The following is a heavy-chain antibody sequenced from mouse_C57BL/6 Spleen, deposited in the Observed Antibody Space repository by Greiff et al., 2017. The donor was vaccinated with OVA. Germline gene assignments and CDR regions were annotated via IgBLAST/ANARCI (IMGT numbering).Heavy chain of an antibody. CDR2: IDPETGGT. J-gene: IGHJ1*03. CDR1: GYTFTDYE. D-gene: IGHD1-1*01. CDR3: TSDYYGSSSWYFDG. Sequence: QVQLQQSGAELVRPGASVTLSCKASGYTFTDYEMHWVKQPPVHGLEWIGAIDPETGGTAYNQKFKGKAILTADKSSSTAYMELRSLTSEDSAVYYCTSDYYGSSSWYFDGWGTGTTVTVSS. V-gene: IGHV1-15*01.